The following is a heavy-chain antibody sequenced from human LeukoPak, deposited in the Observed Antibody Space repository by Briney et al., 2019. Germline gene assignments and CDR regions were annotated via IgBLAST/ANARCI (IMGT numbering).Heavy chain of an antibody. J-gene: IGHJ3*02. CDR1: GGSISSYY. CDR2: IYTSGST. CDR3: ARGGCSSTSCYLDAFDI. V-gene: IGHV4-4*07. D-gene: IGHD2-2*01. Sequence: PSETLSLTCTVSGGSISSYYWSWIRQPAGKGLEWIGRIYTSGSTNYNPSLKSRVTMSVDTSKNQFSLKLSSVTAADTAVYYCARGGCSSTSCYLDAFDIWDQGTMVTVSS.